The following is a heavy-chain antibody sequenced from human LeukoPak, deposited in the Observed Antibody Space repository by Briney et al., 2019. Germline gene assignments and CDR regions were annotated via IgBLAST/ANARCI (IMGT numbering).Heavy chain of an antibody. CDR1: GGSISTYY. Sequence: SETLSLTCTVSGGSISTYYWNWIRQPPGKGLEWIGYIYYSGRTNYNPSLKSRVSISIDTSKNQFSLKLSSVTAADTAVYYCARGRSHIRFLEWLRHYYYHYMDVWGKGTTVTVSS. V-gene: IGHV4-59*12. CDR3: ARGRSHIRFLEWLRHYYYHYMDV. J-gene: IGHJ6*03. D-gene: IGHD3-3*01. CDR2: IYYSGRT.